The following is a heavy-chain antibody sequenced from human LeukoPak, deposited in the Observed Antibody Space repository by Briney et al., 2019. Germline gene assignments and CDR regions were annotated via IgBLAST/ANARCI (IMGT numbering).Heavy chain of an antibody. J-gene: IGHJ5*02. CDR1: GGSISSYC. Sequence: PSETLSLTCTVSGGSISSYCWSWIRQPPGKGLEGIGYIYYSGSTNYNPSLKSRVTISVDTSKNQFSLKLSSVTAADTAVYYCARDRYGSGSLPNWFDPWGQGTLVTVSS. CDR2: IYYSGST. V-gene: IGHV4-59*01. CDR3: ARDRYGSGSLPNWFDP. D-gene: IGHD3-10*01.